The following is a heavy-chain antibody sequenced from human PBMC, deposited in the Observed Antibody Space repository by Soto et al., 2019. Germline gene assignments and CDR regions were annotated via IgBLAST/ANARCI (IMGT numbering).Heavy chain of an antibody. Sequence: PGGSLRLSCSASGFTFSSYTMGWVRLTPGKGLEWVSSVFAGSGNTDYADSVTGRFSISRDNSKNMLYLQMNSLGVEDTAVYYCARDRQPEGIWTFDSWGRGTRVTVSS. CDR2: VFAGSGNT. CDR1: GFTFSSYT. CDR3: ARDRQPEGIWTFDS. J-gene: IGHJ4*02. V-gene: IGHV3-23*01. D-gene: IGHD1-1*01.